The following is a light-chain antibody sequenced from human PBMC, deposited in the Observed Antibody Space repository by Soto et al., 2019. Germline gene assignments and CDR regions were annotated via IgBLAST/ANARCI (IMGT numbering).Light chain of an antibody. CDR3: QHYNNYPLT. J-gene: IGKJ4*01. CDR2: AAS. Sequence: DIQMTQSTSSLSASVGDTVTITCRASQGISSYLAWFQQKPGKAPKSLIYAASSLHSGVPSKFSGSGSGTYFTLTISSLQPEDFATYYCQHYNNYPLTFGGGTKVEIK. CDR1: QGISSY. V-gene: IGKV1-16*02.